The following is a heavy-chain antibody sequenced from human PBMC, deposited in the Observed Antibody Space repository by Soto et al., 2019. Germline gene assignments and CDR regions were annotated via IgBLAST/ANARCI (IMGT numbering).Heavy chain of an antibody. Sequence: WETLSLPCTVSGGAMNNYYRTWIRHPPGKELELIGYIHYSGSTSFFPSYNPSLRSRVTMSEDTSKNQFSLKLLSVTTADTAVYSCAAGEGSSRNLAPYYVDFWGQGTLVTVS. V-gene: IGHV4-59*01. CDR2: IHYSGST. CDR3: AAGEGSSRNLAPYYVDF. J-gene: IGHJ4*02. D-gene: IGHD6-13*01. CDR1: GGAMNNYY.